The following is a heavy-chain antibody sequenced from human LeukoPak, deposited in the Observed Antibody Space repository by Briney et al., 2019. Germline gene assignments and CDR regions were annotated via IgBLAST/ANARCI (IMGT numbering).Heavy chain of an antibody. J-gene: IGHJ4*02. CDR2: ISYDGSNK. V-gene: IGHV3-30*18. Sequence: GGSLRLSCAASGFTFSNAWMSWVRRAPGKGPEWVAVISYDGSNKYYADSVKGRFTISRDNSKNTLYLQMNSLRAEDTAVYYCAKNAQLWFNYFDYWGQGTLVTVSS. CDR1: GFTFSNAW. CDR3: AKNAQLWFNYFDY. D-gene: IGHD5-18*01.